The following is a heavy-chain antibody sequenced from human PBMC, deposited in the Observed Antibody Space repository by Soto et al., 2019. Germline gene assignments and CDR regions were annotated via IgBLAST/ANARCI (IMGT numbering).Heavy chain of an antibody. J-gene: IGHJ4*02. CDR2: VSDSGGSK. D-gene: IGHD6-6*01. CDR1: GFTFSRYG. Sequence: GGSLRLSCAASGFTFSRYGMNWVRQAPGKGLEWVSSVSDSGGSKYYADSVKGRFTIFRDNSKNTLYLQMNSLRAEDTAVYYCAKRVEYSSSTHYLGYWGQGTLVTVSS. V-gene: IGHV3-23*01. CDR3: AKRVEYSSSTHYLGY.